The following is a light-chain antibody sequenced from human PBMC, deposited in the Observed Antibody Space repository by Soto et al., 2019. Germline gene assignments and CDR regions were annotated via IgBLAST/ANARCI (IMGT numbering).Light chain of an antibody. V-gene: IGKV3-20*01. Sequence: EIVLTQSPGTLFLSPGERATLSCRASQSITNNYLAWYQQKPGQAPRLLIYGASSRATGIPDRFSGSGSGTDFALTISRLEPEDFAVYYCQQYGSSPRTFGQGTKVDIK. CDR2: GAS. CDR3: QQYGSSPRT. J-gene: IGKJ1*01. CDR1: QSITNNY.